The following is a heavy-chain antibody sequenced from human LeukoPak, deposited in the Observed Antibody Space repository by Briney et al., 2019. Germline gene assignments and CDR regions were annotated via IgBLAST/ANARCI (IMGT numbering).Heavy chain of an antibody. J-gene: IGHJ6*03. CDR3: ARSWYYYYYYYMDV. V-gene: IGHV4-61*01. D-gene: IGHD6-13*01. CDR2: IYYSGST. CDR1: GGSISSSSYY. Sequence: SETLSLTCTVSGGSISSSSYYWSWIRQPPGKGLEWIGYIYYSGSTNYNPSLKSRVTISVDTSKNQFSLKLSSVTAADTAVYYCARSWYYYYYYYMDVWGKGTTVTVSS.